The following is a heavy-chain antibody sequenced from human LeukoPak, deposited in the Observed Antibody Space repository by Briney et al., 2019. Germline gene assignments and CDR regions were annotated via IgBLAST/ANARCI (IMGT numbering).Heavy chain of an antibody. Sequence: GGSLRLSCAASGFTFSSYEMNWVRQAPGKGLEWVSYISSSGSTIYYADSVKGRFTNSRDNAKNSLYLQMNSLRAEDTAVYYCASLWGAPNYWGQGTLVTVSS. CDR2: ISSSGSTI. CDR3: ASLWGAPNY. V-gene: IGHV3-48*03. J-gene: IGHJ4*02. D-gene: IGHD1-26*01. CDR1: GFTFSSYE.